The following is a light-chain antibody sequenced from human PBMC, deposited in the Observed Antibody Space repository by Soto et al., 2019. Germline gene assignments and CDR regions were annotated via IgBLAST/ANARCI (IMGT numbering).Light chain of an antibody. V-gene: IGLV2-8*01. Sequence: QSVLTQPPSASGSPGQSVTISCTGTSSDVGGYNYVSWYQQHPGKAPKLMIFEVSKRPSGVPDRFSGSKSGNTASLTVSGLQAEDEADYFCSSYIGSNNLVFGGATKLTVL. CDR1: SSDVGGYNY. CDR3: SSYIGSNNLV. CDR2: EVS. J-gene: IGLJ2*01.